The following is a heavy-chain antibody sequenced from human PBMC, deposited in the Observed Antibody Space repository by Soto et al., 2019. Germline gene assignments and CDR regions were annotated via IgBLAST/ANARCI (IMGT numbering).Heavy chain of an antibody. CDR3: ARDVVMPRWGTRYYMDV. D-gene: IGHD1-1*01. J-gene: IGHJ6*03. CDR1: GFTVSSNY. V-gene: IGHV3-53*04. CDR2: IYSGGST. Sequence: EVQLVESGGGLVQPGGSLRLSCAASGFTVSSNYMSWVRQAPGKGLEWVSVIYSGGSTYYADSVKGRFTISRHNSKNTLYLQMNSLRAEDTAVYYCARDVVMPRWGTRYYMDVWGKGTTVTVSS.